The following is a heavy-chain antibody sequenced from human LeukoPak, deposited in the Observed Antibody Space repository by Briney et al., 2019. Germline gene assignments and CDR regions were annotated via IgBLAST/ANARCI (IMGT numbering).Heavy chain of an antibody. J-gene: IGHJ4*02. CDR3: ARERDRWRMVLRYFDWLPTRGFEFDY. CDR1: GYTFTGYY. Sequence: GASVKVSCKASGYTFTGYYMHWVRQAPGQGLEWMGWINPNSGGTNYAQKFQGRVTMTRDTSISTAYMELSRLRSDDTAVYYCARERDRWRMVLRYFDWLPTRGFEFDYWGQGTLVTVSS. D-gene: IGHD3-9*01. V-gene: IGHV1-2*02. CDR2: INPNSGGT.